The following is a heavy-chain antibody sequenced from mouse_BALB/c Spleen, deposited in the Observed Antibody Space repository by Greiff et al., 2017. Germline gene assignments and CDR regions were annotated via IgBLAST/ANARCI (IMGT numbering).Heavy chain of an antibody. Sequence: VKLMESGPGLVAPSQSLSITCTVSGFSLTSYGVHWVRQPPGKGLEWLGVIWAGGSTNYNSALMSRLSISKDNSKSQVFLKMNSLQTDDTAMYYCARNDYDVDYYAMDYWGQGTSVTVSS. CDR1: GFSLTSYG. CDR3: ARNDYDVDYYAMDY. CDR2: IWAGGST. D-gene: IGHD2-4*01. V-gene: IGHV2-9*02. J-gene: IGHJ4*01.